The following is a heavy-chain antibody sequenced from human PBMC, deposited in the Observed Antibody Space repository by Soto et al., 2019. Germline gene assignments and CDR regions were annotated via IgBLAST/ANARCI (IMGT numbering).Heavy chain of an antibody. J-gene: IGHJ4*02. CDR3: ARAVAANNGDY. CDR1: GYTFTSYY. V-gene: IGHV1-46*03. D-gene: IGHD6-19*01. Sequence: GASVKVSCKASGYTFTSYYMHWVRQAPGQGLEWMGIINPSGGSTSYAQKFQGRVTMTRDTSTSTVYMELSSLRSEDTAVDYCARAVAANNGDYWGQGPLVTVSS. CDR2: INPSGGST.